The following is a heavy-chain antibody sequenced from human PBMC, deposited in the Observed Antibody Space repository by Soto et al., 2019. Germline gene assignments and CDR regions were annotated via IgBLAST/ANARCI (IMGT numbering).Heavy chain of an antibody. D-gene: IGHD4-17*01. Sequence: GGSVRLSCAASGFTFSSYAMSWVRQAPGKGLEWVSAISGSGGSTYYADSAKGRFTISRDNSKNTLYLQMNSLRAEDTAVYYYAKSPYGDSCYLFDPWGQGTLVTVSS. V-gene: IGHV3-23*01. J-gene: IGHJ5*02. CDR1: GFTFSSYA. CDR3: AKSPYGDSCYLFDP. CDR2: ISGSGGST.